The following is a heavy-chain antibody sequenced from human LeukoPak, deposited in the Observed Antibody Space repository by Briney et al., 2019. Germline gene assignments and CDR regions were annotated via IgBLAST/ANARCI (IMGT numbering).Heavy chain of an antibody. V-gene: IGHV1-69*04. D-gene: IGHD3-22*01. CDR2: IIPILGIA. CDR1: GGTFSSYP. J-gene: IGHJ4*02. CDR3: ARELEYYYDSSGYYYFDY. Sequence: ASVKVSCKASGGTFSSYPISWVRQAPGQGLEWMGRIIPILGIANCAQKFQGRVTITADKSTSTAYMELSSLRSEDTAVYYCARELEYYYDSSGYYYFDYWGQGTLVTVSS.